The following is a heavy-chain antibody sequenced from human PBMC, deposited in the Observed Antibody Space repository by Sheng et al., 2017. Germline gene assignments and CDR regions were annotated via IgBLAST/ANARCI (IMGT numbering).Heavy chain of an antibody. D-gene: IGHD3-3*01. V-gene: IGHV3-23*04. CDR2: ISGSGGST. J-gene: IGHJ6*02. CDR3: AKDNSIFGVVISYYYYYGMDV. Sequence: EVQLVESGGGLVQPGGSLRLSCAASGFTFSSYAMSWVRQAPGKGLEWVSAISGSGGSTYYADSVKGRFTISRDNSKNTLYLQMNSLRAEDTAVYYCAKDNSIFGVVISYYYYYGMDVWGQGTTVTVSS. CDR1: GFTFSSYA.